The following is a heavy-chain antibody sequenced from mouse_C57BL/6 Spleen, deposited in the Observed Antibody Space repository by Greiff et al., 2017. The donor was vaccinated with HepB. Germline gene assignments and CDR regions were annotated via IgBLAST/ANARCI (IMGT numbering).Heavy chain of an antibody. CDR2: IYPGDGDT. CDR3: ARGSNSRFDY. Sequence: QVQLQQSGPELVKPGASVKISCKASGYAFSSSWMNWVKQRPGKGLEWIGRIYPGDGDTNYNGKFKGKATLTADKSSSTAYMQLSSLTSEDSAVYFCARGSNSRFDYWGQGTTLTVSS. V-gene: IGHV1-82*01. J-gene: IGHJ2*01. D-gene: IGHD2-5*01. CDR1: GYAFSSSW.